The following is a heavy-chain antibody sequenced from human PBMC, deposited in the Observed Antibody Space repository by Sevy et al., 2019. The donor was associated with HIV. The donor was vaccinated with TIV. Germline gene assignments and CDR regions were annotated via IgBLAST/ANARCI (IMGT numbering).Heavy chain of an antibody. CDR1: GFTFSRYT. D-gene: IGHD6-19*01. J-gene: IGHJ4*02. Sequence: GGSLRLSCAASGFTFSRYTMHWVRQAPGKGLEWVSSITSDATYISYADSLRGRFTISRDNAKNSLFLQMSGLRAEDTAVNFCASDIATYSTGSYIRYFDYWGQGTLVTVSS. CDR2: ITSDATYI. V-gene: IGHV3-21*06. CDR3: ASDIATYSTGSYIRYFDY.